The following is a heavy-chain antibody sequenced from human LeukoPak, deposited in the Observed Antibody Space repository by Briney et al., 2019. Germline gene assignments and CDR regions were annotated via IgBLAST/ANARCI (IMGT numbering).Heavy chain of an antibody. CDR3: ARSSTAMVPNAFDI. J-gene: IGHJ3*02. CDR2: IIPIFGTA. Sequence: ASVKVSCKASGGTFSSYAISWVRQAPGQGLGWMGGIIPIFGTANYAQKFQGRVTITADESTSTAYMELSSLRSEDTAVYYCARSSTAMVPNAFDIWGQGTMVTVSS. D-gene: IGHD5-18*01. CDR1: GGTFSSYA. V-gene: IGHV1-69*13.